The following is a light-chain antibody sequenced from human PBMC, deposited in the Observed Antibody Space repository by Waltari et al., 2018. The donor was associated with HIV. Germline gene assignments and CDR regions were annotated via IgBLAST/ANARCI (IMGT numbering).Light chain of an antibody. CDR1: KLGDNY. V-gene: IGLV3-1*01. CDR2: QDA. CDR3: QAWDSTTAV. J-gene: IGLJ2*01. Sequence: SYELTQPPSVSVSPGQTASITCPGEKLGDNYVCWYQQKPGQSPVVVIYQDAKRPSGIPERFSGSKSGNTATLTISGTQAMDEADYYCQAWDSTTAVFGGGTKLTVL.